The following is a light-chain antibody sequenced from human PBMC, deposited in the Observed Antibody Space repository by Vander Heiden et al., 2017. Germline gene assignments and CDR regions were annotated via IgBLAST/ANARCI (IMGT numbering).Light chain of an antibody. CDR2: GAS. CDR1: QSVSSSY. V-gene: IGKV3-20*01. CDR3: QQYGSSPRT. J-gene: IGKJ1*01. Sequence: EIVLTQSPGPLSLSPGESATLSCRASQSVSSSYLAWYQQKPGQAPRLLIYGASSRATGSPDRFSGSGSGTDVTLTISRLEPEDFAVYYCQQYGSSPRTCGQGTKVEIK.